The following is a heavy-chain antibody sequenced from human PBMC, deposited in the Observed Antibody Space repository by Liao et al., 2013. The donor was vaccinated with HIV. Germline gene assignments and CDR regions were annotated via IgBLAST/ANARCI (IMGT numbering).Heavy chain of an antibody. Sequence: QVQLQQWGAGLLKPSQTLSLSCTVSGGSISSGSYYWSWIRQPAGKGLEWLGRLYSSGSTKYNPSLESRVTMSADTSHNQFSLRLTSVTAADTAVYYCARGPAHPFYFDSWGLGTLVTVSS. V-gene: IGHV4-61*02. D-gene: IGHD3-16*01. CDR2: LYSSGST. CDR3: ARGPAHPFYFDS. CDR1: GGSISSGSYY. J-gene: IGHJ4*02.